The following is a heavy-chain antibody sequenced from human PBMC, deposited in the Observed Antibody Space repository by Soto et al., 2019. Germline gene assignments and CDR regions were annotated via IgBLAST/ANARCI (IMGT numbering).Heavy chain of an antibody. CDR1: GFTFSSYA. Sequence: QVQLVESGGGVVQPGRSLGLSCAASGFTFSSYAMHWVRQAPGKGLEWVAVISYDGSNKYYADSVKGRFTISRDNSKNTLYLQMNSLRAEDTAVYYCARATVVPYYYYGMDVWGQGTTVTVSS. CDR3: ARATVVPYYYYGMDV. J-gene: IGHJ6*02. V-gene: IGHV3-30-3*01. D-gene: IGHD2-15*01. CDR2: ISYDGSNK.